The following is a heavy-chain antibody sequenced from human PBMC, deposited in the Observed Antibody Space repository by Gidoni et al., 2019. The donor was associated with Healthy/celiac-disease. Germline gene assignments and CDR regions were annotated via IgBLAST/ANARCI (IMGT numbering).Heavy chain of an antibody. CDR1: GFTFSSYA. V-gene: IGHV3-30-3*01. CDR2: ISYDGSNK. J-gene: IGHJ6*02. Sequence: QVQLVESGGGVVQPGRSLRLSCAASGFTFSSYAMHWVRQAPGKGLEWVAVISYDGSNKYYADSVKGRFTISRDNSKNTLYLQMNSLRAEDTAVYYCARAYCSSTSCYGGYGMDVWGQGTTVTVSS. D-gene: IGHD2-2*01. CDR3: ARAYCSSTSCYGGYGMDV.